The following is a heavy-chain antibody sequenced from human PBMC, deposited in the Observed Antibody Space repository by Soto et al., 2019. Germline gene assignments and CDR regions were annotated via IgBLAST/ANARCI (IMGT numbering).Heavy chain of an antibody. CDR3: ARGTAWGF. V-gene: IGHV1-3*01. CDR1: GYIFTDYS. Sequence: QVQLIQSGAEVKKPGASVKVSCKASGYIFTDYSVHWVRQAPGQRLEWMGSINAGNGNTYYSRNFQDRVTITRDTPATTAYMELNSLTAEDTAVYYCARGTAWGFWGQGTLVTVSS. CDR2: INAGNGNT. D-gene: IGHD3-16*01. J-gene: IGHJ4*02.